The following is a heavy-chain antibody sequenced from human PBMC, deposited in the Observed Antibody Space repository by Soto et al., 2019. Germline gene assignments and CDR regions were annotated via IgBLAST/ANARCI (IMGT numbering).Heavy chain of an antibody. Sequence: GGSLKLSCAASGFTFSSYGMHWVRQAPGKGLEWVAVISYDGSNKYYADSVKGRFTISRDNSKNTLYLQMNSLRAEDTAVYYCANPTPEIVVVVNSYYYYMDVWGKGTTVTVSS. J-gene: IGHJ6*03. CDR3: ANPTPEIVVVVNSYYYYMDV. CDR1: GFTFSSYG. V-gene: IGHV3-30*18. CDR2: ISYDGSNK. D-gene: IGHD2-15*01.